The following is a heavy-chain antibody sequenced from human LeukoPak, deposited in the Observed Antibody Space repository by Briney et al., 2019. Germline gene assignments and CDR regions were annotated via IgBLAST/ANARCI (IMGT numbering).Heavy chain of an antibody. CDR2: IRYDGSNK. D-gene: IGHD3-22*01. CDR1: GFTFSDYG. Sequence: GGSLRLSCAASGFTFSDYGMHWVRQAPGKGLEWMTFIRYDGSNKYYADSVKGRFTISRDNSKNTLYLQMNSLRAEDTAVYYCAKDRDYYDSSGYDVWGQGTLVTVSS. J-gene: IGHJ4*02. CDR3: AKDRDYYDSSGYDV. V-gene: IGHV3-30*02.